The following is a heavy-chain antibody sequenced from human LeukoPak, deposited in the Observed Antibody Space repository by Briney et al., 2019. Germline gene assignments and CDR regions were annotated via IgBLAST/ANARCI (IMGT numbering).Heavy chain of an antibody. V-gene: IGHV1-69*05. CDR2: IIPIFGTA. CDR1: GGTFSSYA. J-gene: IGHJ4*02. CDR3: ARGGGSDVAATYMGWLVREYYFDY. Sequence: ASVKVSCKASGGTFSSYAISWVRQAPGQGLEWMGGIIPIFGTANYAQKFQGRVTITTDESTSTAYMELSSLRSEDTAVYYCARGGGSDVAATYMGWLVREYYFDYWGQGTLVTVSS. D-gene: IGHD6-19*01.